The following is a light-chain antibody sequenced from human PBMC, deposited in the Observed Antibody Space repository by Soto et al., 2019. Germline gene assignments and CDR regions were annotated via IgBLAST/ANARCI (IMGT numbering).Light chain of an antibody. Sequence: DIVMTQSPDSLAVSLGERATINCKSSQSVLYNSNNKNYVTWYQQKPGHPPKLLIYWAYTRDSAVPDRFSGSGSLSECSLTLSSLQAEDVAVYYCQHYYSTPYTFGQGSKLEIK. J-gene: IGKJ2*01. CDR1: QSVLYNSNNKNY. CDR3: QHYYSTPYT. CDR2: WAY. V-gene: IGKV4-1*01.